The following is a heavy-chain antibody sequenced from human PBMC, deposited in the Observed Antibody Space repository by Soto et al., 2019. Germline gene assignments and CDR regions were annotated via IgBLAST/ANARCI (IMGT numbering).Heavy chain of an antibody. V-gene: IGHV1-69*01. J-gene: IGHJ6*02. CDR2: IIPNFGST. CDR3: AREDSSPFYYGVDV. CDR1: GGSFGTYA. Sequence: QVQLVQSVAEVKKPGSSVKVSCKASGGSFGTYAVSWVRQAPGQGLEWLGAIIPNFGSTNYAQKFQGRRTITADDSTSTAYIELSRLTPEDTAVYYCAREDSSPFYYGVDVWGQGTTVTVSS. D-gene: IGHD2-2*01.